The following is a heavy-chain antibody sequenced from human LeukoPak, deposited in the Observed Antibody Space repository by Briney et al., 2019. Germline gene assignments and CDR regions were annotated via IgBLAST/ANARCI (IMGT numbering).Heavy chain of an antibody. D-gene: IGHD3-22*01. CDR2: IYYTGST. CDR3: AGANYYDKRY. V-gene: IGHV4-39*01. Sequence: SETLSLTRTVSGDSISSSNHYWGWIRQPPGKGLEWIGSIYYTGSTFYNPSLKSRVTISVDTSKDQLSLKLGSVTAADTAVYYCAGANYYDKRYWGQGTLVTVSS. CDR1: GDSISSSNHY. J-gene: IGHJ4*02.